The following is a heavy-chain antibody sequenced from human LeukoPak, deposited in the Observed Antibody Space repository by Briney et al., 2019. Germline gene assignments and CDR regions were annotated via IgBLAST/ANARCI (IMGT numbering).Heavy chain of an antibody. CDR2: ISYDGSQK. Sequence: GGSLRLPCAASGFTFSSYAMHWVRQTPGEALEWVAVISYDGSQKYYADSVKGRFTVSRDNSKNTVYLQMNSLRREDTAVYYCARDGGRWLPHEYWGQGTLVTVSS. V-gene: IGHV3-30*04. J-gene: IGHJ4*02. D-gene: IGHD4-23*01. CDR1: GFTFSSYA. CDR3: ARDGGRWLPHEY.